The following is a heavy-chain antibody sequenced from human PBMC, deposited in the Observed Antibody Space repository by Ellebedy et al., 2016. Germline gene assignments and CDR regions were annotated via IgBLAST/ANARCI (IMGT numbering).Heavy chain of an antibody. CDR2: IPNDGNNK. J-gene: IGHJ4*02. CDR1: GFTFSSYG. Sequence: GESLKISCAVSGFTFSSYGMHWVRQAPGKGLEWVAFIPNDGNNKYYADSVKGRFTISRDNSKNTLYLQMNSLRAEDTAVYYCARDIKGDYDGKGPGNYWGQGTLVTVSS. D-gene: IGHD4-23*01. CDR3: ARDIKGDYDGKGPGNY. V-gene: IGHV3-30*03.